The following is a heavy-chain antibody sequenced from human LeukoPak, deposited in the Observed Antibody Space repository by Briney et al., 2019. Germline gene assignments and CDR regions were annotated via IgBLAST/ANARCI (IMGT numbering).Heavy chain of an antibody. V-gene: IGHV4-38-2*01. J-gene: IGHJ4*02. D-gene: IGHD5-18*01. Sequence: PSETLSFTCGVSDYSISSDYYWGWIRQPPGKGLEWIGSIYHSGTAYYNPSLNSRVTISVDTSKNQFSLKLNAVTAADTAVYYCARVWGYTYGYFDYWGQGTLVTVSS. CDR1: DYSISSDYY. CDR2: IYHSGTA. CDR3: ARVWGYTYGYFDY.